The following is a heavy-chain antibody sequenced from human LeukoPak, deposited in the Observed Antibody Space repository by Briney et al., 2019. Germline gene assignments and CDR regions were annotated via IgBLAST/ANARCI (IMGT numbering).Heavy chain of an antibody. Sequence: GRSLRLSCAASGFTFSSYGMHWVRQAPGKGLEWVAVIWYDGSNKYYADSVKGRFTISRDNSKNTLYLQMNSLRAEDTAVYYCAREGITMVRGVKAFYGMDVWGQGTTVTVSS. J-gene: IGHJ6*02. V-gene: IGHV3-33*08. D-gene: IGHD3-10*01. CDR3: AREGITMVRGVKAFYGMDV. CDR2: IWYDGSNK. CDR1: GFTFSSYG.